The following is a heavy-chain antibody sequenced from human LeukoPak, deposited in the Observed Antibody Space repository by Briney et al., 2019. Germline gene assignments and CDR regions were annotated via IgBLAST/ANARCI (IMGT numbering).Heavy chain of an antibody. J-gene: IGHJ4*02. V-gene: IGHV3-23*01. CDR1: GFILRNHA. Sequence: GGSLRLSCAASGFILRNHAMNWVRQAPGQGLKWVSGVSASGGSTFNTDSVKGRFSISRDNSKNTLYLEMNSLRPEDTALYYCAKSLGNQGVIDYWGQGTLVTVSS. D-gene: IGHD3-10*01. CDR2: VSASGGST. CDR3: AKSLGNQGVIDY.